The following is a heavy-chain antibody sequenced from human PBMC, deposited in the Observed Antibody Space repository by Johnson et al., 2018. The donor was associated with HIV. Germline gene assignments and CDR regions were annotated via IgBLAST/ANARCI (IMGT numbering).Heavy chain of an antibody. CDR2: IRYDGSNK. Sequence: QVLLVESGGGVVQPGGSLRLSCAASGFTFSSYGMHWVRQAPGKGLEWVAFIRYDGSNKYYADSVKGRFTISRDNSKNTLYLQMNSLRAEDTAVYYCARDVRMDKAFDIWGQGTMVTVSS. CDR3: ARDVRMDKAFDI. CDR1: GFTFSSYG. J-gene: IGHJ3*02. V-gene: IGHV3-30*02. D-gene: IGHD2-15*01.